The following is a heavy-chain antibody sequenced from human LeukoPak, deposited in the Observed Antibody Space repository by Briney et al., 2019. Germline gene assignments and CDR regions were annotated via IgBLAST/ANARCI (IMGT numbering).Heavy chain of an antibody. CDR1: GFTFSSYA. Sequence: GGSLRLSCAASGFTFSSYAMSWVRQAPGKGLEWVSAISGSGGSTYYADSVEGRFTISRDNSKNTLYLQMNSLRAEDTAVYYCAKDDYDYGDYPFDYWGQGTLVTVSS. CDR3: AKDDYDYGDYPFDY. V-gene: IGHV3-23*01. CDR2: ISGSGGST. J-gene: IGHJ4*02. D-gene: IGHD4-17*01.